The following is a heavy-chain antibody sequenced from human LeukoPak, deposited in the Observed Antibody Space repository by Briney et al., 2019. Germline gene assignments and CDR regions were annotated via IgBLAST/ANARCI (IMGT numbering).Heavy chain of an antibody. CDR3: TRGSIAYYYMDV. J-gene: IGHJ6*03. V-gene: IGHV4-59*01. CDR2: IYYSGST. D-gene: IGHD3-22*01. Sequence: SETLSLTCTVSGGSISSYYWSWIRQPPGKGLEWIGYIYYSGSTNYKPSVKSRVTISVDTSKNQFSLKLSSVTAADTAVYYCTRGSIAYYYMDVWGKGTTVTISS. CDR1: GGSISSYY.